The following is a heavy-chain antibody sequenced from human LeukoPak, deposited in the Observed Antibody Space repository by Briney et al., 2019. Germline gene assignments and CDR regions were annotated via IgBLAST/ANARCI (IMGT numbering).Heavy chain of an antibody. CDR2: INPNSGGT. CDR1: GYTFTGFY. V-gene: IGHV1-2*02. D-gene: IGHD4-17*01. Sequence: ASVKVSCKTSGYTFTGFYIHWVRQAPGQGLEWMGWINPNSGGTIYAQKFQGRVTMTRDTSISTAYMELSRLRSDDTAVYYCARDPATVTTWDYMDVWGKGTTVTVSS. CDR3: ARDPATVTTWDYMDV. J-gene: IGHJ6*03.